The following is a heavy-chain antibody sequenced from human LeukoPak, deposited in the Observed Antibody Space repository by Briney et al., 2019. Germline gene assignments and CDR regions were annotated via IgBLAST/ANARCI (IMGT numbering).Heavy chain of an antibody. J-gene: IGHJ4*02. Sequence: GESLKISCKASGYTFTGDWIGWVRQMPGKGLEWMGIIYPGDSDTKYNAPFQGQVTISADKSISTAYLQWSSLKASDTAMYYCARSYRLGELSFSYWGQGTLVTVSS. V-gene: IGHV5-51*01. CDR3: ARSYRLGELSFSY. CDR2: IYPGDSDT. D-gene: IGHD3-16*02. CDR1: GYTFTGDW.